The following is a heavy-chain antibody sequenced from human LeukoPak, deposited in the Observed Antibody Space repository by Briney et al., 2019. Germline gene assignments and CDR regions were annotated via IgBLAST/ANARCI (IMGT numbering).Heavy chain of an antibody. D-gene: IGHD5-12*01. J-gene: IGHJ5*02. CDR3: ARYDIVATNWFDP. V-gene: IGHV4-39*01. CDR2: IYYDGST. CDR1: GGSFSINNYY. Sequence: PSETLSLTCTASGGSFSINNYYWTWIRQPPGKGLEWIGSIYYDGSTYYYPSLKSRVTISADTSKKQFSLKLNSVTAADTAVYYCARYDIVATNWFDPWGQGTLVTVSS.